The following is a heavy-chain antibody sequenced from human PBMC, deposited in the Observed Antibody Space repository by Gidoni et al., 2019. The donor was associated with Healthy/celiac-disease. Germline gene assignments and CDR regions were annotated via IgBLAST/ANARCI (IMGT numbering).Heavy chain of an antibody. V-gene: IGHV3-23*01. J-gene: IGHJ5*02. D-gene: IGHD5-18*01. CDR2: MSGSGGST. CDR3: AKDRRAAMGAFWLDP. Sequence: EVQLLESGGVLVQPGGSLRLSCAAAGCTFSRYAMSWVRQAPGKGLEWVSAMSGSGGSTYYADSVKGRVTRSRDNSKNTLYLQMNSLRAEDTAVYYCAKDRRAAMGAFWLDPWGQGTLVTVSS. CDR1: GCTFSRYA.